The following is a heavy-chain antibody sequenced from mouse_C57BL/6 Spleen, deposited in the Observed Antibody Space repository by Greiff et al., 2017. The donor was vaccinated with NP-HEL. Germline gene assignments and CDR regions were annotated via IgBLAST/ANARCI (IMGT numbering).Heavy chain of an antibody. D-gene: IGHD1-1*01. V-gene: IGHV1-61*01. CDR2: IYPSDSET. CDR1: GYTFTSYW. Sequence: QVQLQQPGAELVRPGSSVKLSCKASGYTFTSYWMDWVKQRPGQGLEWIGNIYPSDSETHYNQKFKDKATLTVDKSSSTAYMQLSSLTSEDSAVYYCARTLNYGINFDVWGTGTTVTVSS. J-gene: IGHJ1*03. CDR3: ARTLNYGINFDV.